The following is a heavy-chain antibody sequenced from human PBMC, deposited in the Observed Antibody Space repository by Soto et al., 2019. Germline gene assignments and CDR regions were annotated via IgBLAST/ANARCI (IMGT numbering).Heavy chain of an antibody. J-gene: IGHJ4*02. CDR1: GGTFSSYA. V-gene: IGHV1-69*01. CDR3: VSLHDYGDYAYFDY. Sequence: QVQLVQSGAEVKKPGSSVNVSCKASGGTFSSYAISWVRQASGQGLEWMGGIIPIFGTANYAQKFQGRVTITADESTSTAYMELSSLRSEDTAVYYCVSLHDYGDYAYFDYWGQGTLVTVSS. CDR2: IIPIFGTA. D-gene: IGHD4-17*01.